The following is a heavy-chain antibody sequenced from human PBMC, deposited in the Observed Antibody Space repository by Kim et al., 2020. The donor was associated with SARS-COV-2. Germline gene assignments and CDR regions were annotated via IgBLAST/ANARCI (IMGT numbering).Heavy chain of an antibody. D-gene: IGHD4-17*01. J-gene: IGHJ4*02. Sequence: ASVKVSCKACGYMFTSYGLSWVRQAPGQGLEWLGWISARDGNTKYGQKVQGRVIMTTDTSTNTAYMELWSLKSDDTAMYYCARGAYGDVSFDYWGQGTLVTVSS. CDR1: GYMFTSYG. CDR3: ARGAYGDVSFDY. V-gene: IGHV1-18*04. CDR2: ISARDGNT.